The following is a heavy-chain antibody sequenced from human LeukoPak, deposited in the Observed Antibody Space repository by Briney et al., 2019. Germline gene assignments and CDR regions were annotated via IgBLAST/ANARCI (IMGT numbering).Heavy chain of an antibody. CDR2: IYTSGST. D-gene: IGHD6-19*01. V-gene: IGHV4-4*07. J-gene: IGHJ4*02. CDR1: GGSISRYY. Sequence: SETLSLTCTVSGGSISRYYWSWIRQPAGKGLEWIGRIYTSGSTNYNPSLKSRVTISVDTSKNQFSLKLSSVTAADTAVYYCARGGVVQYSSGQGIPFDYWGQGTLVTVSS. CDR3: ARGGVVQYSSGQGIPFDY.